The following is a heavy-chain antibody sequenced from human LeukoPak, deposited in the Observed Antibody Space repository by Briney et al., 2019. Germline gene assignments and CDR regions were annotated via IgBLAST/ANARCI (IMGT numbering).Heavy chain of an antibody. Sequence: SETLSLTCAVFGGSFSGYYWSWIRQPPGKGLEWIGYIYYSGSTDYNPSLKSRITISVDTSKNQFSLKLSSVTAADTAVYYCARHRITMVRGVKGWFDPWGQGTLVTVSS. CDR2: IYYSGST. CDR1: GGSFSGYY. J-gene: IGHJ5*02. CDR3: ARHRITMVRGVKGWFDP. D-gene: IGHD3-10*01. V-gene: IGHV4-59*08.